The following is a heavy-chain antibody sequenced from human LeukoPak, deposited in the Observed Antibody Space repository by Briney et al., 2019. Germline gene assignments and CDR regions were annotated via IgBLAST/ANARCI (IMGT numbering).Heavy chain of an antibody. J-gene: IGHJ4*02. CDR3: ARGAWSGYPYYFDY. CDR2: INHSGST. CDR1: GGSFSGYY. D-gene: IGHD3-3*01. V-gene: IGHV4-34*01. Sequence: SETLSLTCAVYGGSFSGYYWSWIRQPPGKGLEWIGEINHSGSTNYNPSLKSRVTMSVDTSKNQFSLKLSSVTAADTAVYYCARGAWSGYPYYFDYWGQGTLVTVSS.